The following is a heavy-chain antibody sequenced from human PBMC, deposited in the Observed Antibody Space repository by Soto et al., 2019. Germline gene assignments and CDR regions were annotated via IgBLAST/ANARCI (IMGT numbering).Heavy chain of an antibody. CDR3: SRGTSIPAAGDY. J-gene: IGHJ4*01. CDR2: VSAYNGER. CDR1: GYTFTNYG. D-gene: IGHD6-6*01. V-gene: IGHV1-18*01. Sequence: QVQLVQSGAEVKKPGASVKVSCKASGYTFTNYGINWVRQAPGQGPEWLGWVSAYNGERRYAQRVQARVIMTTETSTTTAYMELRSLRSDDTAVYYCSRGTSIPAAGDYWGQGTLVTVSS.